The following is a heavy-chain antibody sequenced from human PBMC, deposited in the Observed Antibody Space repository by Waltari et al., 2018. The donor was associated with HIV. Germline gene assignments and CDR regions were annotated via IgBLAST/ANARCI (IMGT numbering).Heavy chain of an antibody. V-gene: IGHV4-39*01. D-gene: IGHD3-9*01. Sequence: LQLKESGPGLVKPSDNLYLTCAGSGASMRSKNYYWAWIRQSPGERLEWIATIYYTGDTYFVPSLKNRTSISVDSSKNLLSLSLASVTAADTAIYYCARQHAYTSDWFSQASFFNYWGPGTLVTVSS. CDR3: ARQHAYTSDWFSQASFFNY. J-gene: IGHJ1*01. CDR1: GASMRSKNYY. CDR2: IYYTGDT.